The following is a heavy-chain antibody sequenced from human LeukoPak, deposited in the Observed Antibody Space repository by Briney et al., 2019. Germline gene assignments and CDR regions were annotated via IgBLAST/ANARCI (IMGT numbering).Heavy chain of an antibody. D-gene: IGHD3-10*01. Sequence: ASVKVSCTASGYTFTSYGISWVRQAPGQGLEWMGWISAYNGNTNYAQKLQGRVTMTTDTSTSTAYMELRSLRSDDTAVYYCARPTLYGSGSYSLDPWGQGTLVTVPS. J-gene: IGHJ5*02. CDR1: GYTFTSYG. V-gene: IGHV1-18*01. CDR3: ARPTLYGSGSYSLDP. CDR2: ISAYNGNT.